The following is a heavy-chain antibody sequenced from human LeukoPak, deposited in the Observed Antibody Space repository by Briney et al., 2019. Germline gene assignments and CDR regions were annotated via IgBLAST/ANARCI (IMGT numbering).Heavy chain of an antibody. J-gene: IGHJ4*02. CDR2: ISVYNGNT. V-gene: IGHV1-18*04. CDR3: ARVQPHRIYYDNSDYPTRNDY. D-gene: IGHD3-22*01. Sequence: GASVKVSCKASGCIFTSYGISWVRQAPGQGLEWMGWISVYNGNTNYVQKFQGRVTMTTDTSTSTAYMELRSLRSDDTAVYYCARVQPHRIYYDNSDYPTRNDYWGQGTLVTVSS. CDR1: GCIFTSYG.